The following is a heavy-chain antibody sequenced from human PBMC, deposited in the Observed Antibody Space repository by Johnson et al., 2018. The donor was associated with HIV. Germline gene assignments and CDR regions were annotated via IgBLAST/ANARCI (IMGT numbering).Heavy chain of an antibody. D-gene: IGHD4-23*01. CDR1: GFTFSSYA. CDR2: ISYDGSNK. CDR3: AKSPGKDHGGNSGAFHI. Sequence: QVQLVESGGGVVQPGRSLRLSCAASGFTFSSYAMHWVRQAPGKGLEWVAVISYDGSNKYYADSVQGRFTLSRDNSKNTLYLQMSSLRAEDTAVYYCAKSPGKDHGGNSGAFHIWGQGTMVTVSS. J-gene: IGHJ3*02. V-gene: IGHV3-30*04.